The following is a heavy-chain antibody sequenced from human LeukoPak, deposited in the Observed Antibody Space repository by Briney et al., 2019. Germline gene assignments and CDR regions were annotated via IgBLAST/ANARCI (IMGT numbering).Heavy chain of an antibody. Sequence: SGGSLRLSCAASGFTFSSYAMHWVRQAPGKGLEWVAVISYDGSNKYYADSVEGRFTISRDNSKNTLYLQMNSLRAEDTAVYYCATHYYDSSGYYSPDYWGQGTLVTVSS. V-gene: IGHV3-30-3*01. CDR3: ATHYYDSSGYYSPDY. J-gene: IGHJ4*02. D-gene: IGHD3-22*01. CDR1: GFTFSSYA. CDR2: ISYDGSNK.